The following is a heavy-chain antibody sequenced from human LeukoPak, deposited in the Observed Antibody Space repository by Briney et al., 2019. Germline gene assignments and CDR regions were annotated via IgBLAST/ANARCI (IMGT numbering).Heavy chain of an antibody. V-gene: IGHV3-30*04. Sequence: GGSLRLCCAASGFTFRSSAMHWVRQAPGKGLEWVAVTSYDGRNKYYADSAKGRFTISRDNSKNTLYLQMNSLRPEDTAVYYCARDGYGLDTPMVSTNFDYWGQGTLVTVSS. CDR3: ARDGYGLDTPMVSTNFDY. CDR2: TSYDGRNK. CDR1: GFTFRSSA. J-gene: IGHJ4*02. D-gene: IGHD5-18*01.